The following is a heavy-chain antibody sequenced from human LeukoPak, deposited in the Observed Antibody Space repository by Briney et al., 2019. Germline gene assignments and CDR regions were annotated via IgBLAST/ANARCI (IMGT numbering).Heavy chain of an antibody. V-gene: IGHV4-38-2*02. D-gene: IGHD3-3*01. Sequence: PSETLSLTCTVSGGSISSYYRGWIRQPPGKGLEWIGSIYHSGSTYYNPSLKSRVTISVDTSKNQFSLKLSSVTAADTAVYYCARDGVDDFWSGYLAEDHDAFDIWGQGTMITVSS. J-gene: IGHJ3*02. CDR1: GGSISSYY. CDR2: IYHSGST. CDR3: ARDGVDDFWSGYLAEDHDAFDI.